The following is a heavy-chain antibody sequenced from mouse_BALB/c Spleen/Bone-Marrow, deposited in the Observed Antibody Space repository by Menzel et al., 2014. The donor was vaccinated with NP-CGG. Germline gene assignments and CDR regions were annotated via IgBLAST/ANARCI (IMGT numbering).Heavy chain of an antibody. CDR1: GFNIKDIY. D-gene: IGHD1-2*01. Sequence: VQLQQSGAELVKPGASVKLSCTASGFNIKDIYMHWVKQRPEQGLEWIGRIDPANGDTKYDPKFQGKATITADTSSNTAYLQLSSLTSEDTAVYYCARDYGPFDYWGHGTTLTISS. CDR2: IDPANGDT. J-gene: IGHJ2*01. CDR3: ARDYGPFDY. V-gene: IGHV14-3*02.